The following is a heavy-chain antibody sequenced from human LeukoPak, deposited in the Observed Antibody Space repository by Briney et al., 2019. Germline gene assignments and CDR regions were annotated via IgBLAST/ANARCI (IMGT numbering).Heavy chain of an antibody. Sequence: QPGRSLRLSCAASGFTFSSYAMHWVRQAPGKGLEWVAVISYDGSNKYYADSVKGRFTISRDNSKNTLYLQMNSLRAEDTAVYYCAREDIVVVPAAQYYYYYGMDVWGQGTMVTVSS. D-gene: IGHD2-2*01. J-gene: IGHJ6*02. CDR2: ISYDGSNK. CDR3: AREDIVVVPAAQYYYYYGMDV. CDR1: GFTFSSYA. V-gene: IGHV3-30-3*01.